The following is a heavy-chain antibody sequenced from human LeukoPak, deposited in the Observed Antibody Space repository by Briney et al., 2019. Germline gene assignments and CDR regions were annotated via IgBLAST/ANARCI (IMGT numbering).Heavy chain of an antibody. V-gene: IGHV3-7*01. J-gene: IGHJ4*02. Sequence: PGGSLRLSCAASGFSFITYCMSWVRQAPGKWLEWVANIKQDGSEKYYVDSVKGRFTISRDNSKNTLYLQMNSLRAEDTAVYYCARWRYYYDSSGYYYDDYWGQGTLVTVSS. CDR3: ARWRYYYDSSGYYYDDY. CDR2: IKQDGSEK. D-gene: IGHD3-22*01. CDR1: GFSFITYC.